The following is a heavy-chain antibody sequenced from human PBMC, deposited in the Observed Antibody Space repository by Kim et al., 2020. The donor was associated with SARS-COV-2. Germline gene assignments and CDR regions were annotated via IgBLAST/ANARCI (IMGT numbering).Heavy chain of an antibody. D-gene: IGHD5-18*01. V-gene: IGHV3-23*01. Sequence: VDGRFTISRDNPKNTLYLQMNSLRAEDTAVYYCAKAQRYSYGYAFDYWGQGTLVTVSS. J-gene: IGHJ4*02. CDR3: AKAQRYSYGYAFDY.